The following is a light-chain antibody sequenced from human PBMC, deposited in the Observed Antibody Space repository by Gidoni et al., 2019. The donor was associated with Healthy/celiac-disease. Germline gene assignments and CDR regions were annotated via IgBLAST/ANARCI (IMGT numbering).Light chain of an antibody. CDR1: QSVSSSY. Sequence: EIVLTQSPGTLSLSPGERATLSCRASQSVSSSYLAWYQQNPGQAPRLLIYGASSRATGIPDRFSGSCSWTDFTLTISRLEPEDFAVYYCQQYGSSPRTFGGGTKVEIK. CDR2: GAS. V-gene: IGKV3-20*01. J-gene: IGKJ4*01. CDR3: QQYGSSPRT.